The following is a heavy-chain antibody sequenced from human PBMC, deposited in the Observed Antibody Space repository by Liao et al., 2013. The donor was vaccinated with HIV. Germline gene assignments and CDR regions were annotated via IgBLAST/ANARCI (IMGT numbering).Heavy chain of an antibody. Sequence: QVQLQESGPGLVKPSETLSLTCSVSGVSMSSYSWSWIRQASGKGLEWIGRVSSSGITNYKPSLKSRVTMSVETSKKQFSLKMTSVTAADTAVYYCARDLWIAAYGYYYMDLWGKGTTVTVSS. D-gene: IGHD4-17*01. CDR2: VSSSGIT. CDR3: ARDLWIAAYGYYYMDL. V-gene: IGHV4-4*07. J-gene: IGHJ6*03. CDR1: GVSMSSYS.